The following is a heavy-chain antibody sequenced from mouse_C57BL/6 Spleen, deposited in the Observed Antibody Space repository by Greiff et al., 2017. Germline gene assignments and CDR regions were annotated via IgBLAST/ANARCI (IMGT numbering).Heavy chain of an antibody. J-gene: IGHJ3*01. V-gene: IGHV1-81*01. Sequence: QVQLQQSGAELARPGASVKLSCKASGYTFTSYGISWVKQRTGQGLEWSGEIYPRSGNTYYNEKFKGKATLTADKSSSTAYMELRSLTSEDSAVYFCARPDDGYYEAYWGQGTLVTVSA. CDR3: ARPDDGYYEAY. CDR1: GYTFTSYG. D-gene: IGHD2-3*01. CDR2: IYPRSGNT.